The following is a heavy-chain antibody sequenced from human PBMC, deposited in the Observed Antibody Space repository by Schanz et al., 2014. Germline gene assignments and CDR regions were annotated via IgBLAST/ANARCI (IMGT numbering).Heavy chain of an antibody. CDR3: AKDGRLPYYGTGSDFDY. CDR2: MIGSGSSV. CDR1: GFTFSSYY. Sequence: GGSLRLSCAASGFTFSSYYMSWIRQAPGKGLEWVSRMIGSGSSVFYADSVKGRFTISRDNLKNTVYLQMNSLRAGDTAVYYCAKDGRLPYYGTGSDFDYWGQGTLVTVSS. V-gene: IGHV3-23*01. D-gene: IGHD3-22*01. J-gene: IGHJ4*02.